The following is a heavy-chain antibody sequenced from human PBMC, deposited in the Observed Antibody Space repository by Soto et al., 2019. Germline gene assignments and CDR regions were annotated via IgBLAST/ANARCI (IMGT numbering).Heavy chain of an antibody. J-gene: IGHJ4*02. D-gene: IGHD3-10*01. Sequence: SATLSLTCTVIGGSIRDPNDYWSWIRQHSGEGLEWIGNINYSGSTNYNPSLKGRVTISLDTSKNQFSLKLNSVTAADTATYYCTRDAPLWFGELSQWAQG. CDR1: GGSIRDPNDY. CDR3: TRDAPLWFGELSQ. CDR2: INYSGST. V-gene: IGHV4-31*03.